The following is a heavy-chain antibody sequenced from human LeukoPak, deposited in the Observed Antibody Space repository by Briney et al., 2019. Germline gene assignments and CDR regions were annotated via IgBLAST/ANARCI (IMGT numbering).Heavy chain of an antibody. Sequence: SETLSLTCTVSGGSISSYYWGWIRQPPGKGLEWIGSIFNSGSTYYNPSLKSRVAISLDTSKNRFSLKLTSVTAADTAVYYCARGAGYYYYWGQGTLVTVSS. CDR1: GGSISSYY. J-gene: IGHJ4*02. V-gene: IGHV4-39*07. D-gene: IGHD3-22*01. CDR2: IFNSGST. CDR3: ARGAGYYYY.